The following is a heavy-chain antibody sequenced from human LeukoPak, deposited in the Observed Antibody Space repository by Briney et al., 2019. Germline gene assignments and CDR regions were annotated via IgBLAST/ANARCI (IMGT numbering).Heavy chain of an antibody. CDR2: VDPEDGET. CDR3: ATVPRGLDWAYYFDY. CDR1: GYTFTDYY. V-gene: IGHV1-69-2*01. J-gene: IGHJ4*02. Sequence: ASVKASCKVSGYTFTDYYMHWVQQAPGKGLEWMGLVDPEDGETIYAEKFQGRVTITADTSADTAYMELSSLRSEDTAVYYCATVPRGLDWAYYFDYWGQGTLVTVSS. D-gene: IGHD3/OR15-3a*01.